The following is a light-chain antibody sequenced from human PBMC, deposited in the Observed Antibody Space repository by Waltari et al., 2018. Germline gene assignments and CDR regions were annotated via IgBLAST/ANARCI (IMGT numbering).Light chain of an antibody. CDR2: WAS. J-gene: IGKJ1*01. Sequence: IVMIQSPDSVAVSLGERATINCKSTQSILYNSNDKNYLAWYQQKPGQPPKLLIYWASTRESGVPDRFSGNGSGTDFTLTISSLQAEDVAVYYCQQYYSRRTFGQGTKVEI. V-gene: IGKV4-1*01. CDR3: QQYYSRRT. CDR1: QSILYNSNDKNY.